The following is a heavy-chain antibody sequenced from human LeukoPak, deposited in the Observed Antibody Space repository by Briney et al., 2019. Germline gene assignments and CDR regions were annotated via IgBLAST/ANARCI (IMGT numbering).Heavy chain of an antibody. D-gene: IGHD3-10*01. J-gene: IGHJ4*02. CDR2: ISWNSGSI. V-gene: IGHV3-9*01. CDR3: AREETFGELLPLVN. CDR1: GFTFDDYA. Sequence: PGGSLRLSCAASGFTFDDYAMHWVRQAPGKGLEWVSGISWNSGSIGYADSVKGRFTISRDNAKNSLYLQMNSLRAEDTAVYFCAREETFGELLPLVNWGQGTLVTVSS.